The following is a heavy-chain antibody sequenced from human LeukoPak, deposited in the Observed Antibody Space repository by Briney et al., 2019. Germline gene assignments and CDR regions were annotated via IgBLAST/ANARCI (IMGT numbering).Heavy chain of an antibody. CDR3: ARLTDGDYFDY. Sequence: PGGSLRLSCAASGFTFTNYWMTWVRQAPGKGLEWVANIKQDGSEKYYVDSVEGRFTISRDNAKNSLFLQMTSLRAEDTAVYYCARLTDGDYFDYWGQGTLVTVPS. CDR1: GFTFTNYW. J-gene: IGHJ4*02. D-gene: IGHD5-24*01. CDR2: IKQDGSEK. V-gene: IGHV3-7*05.